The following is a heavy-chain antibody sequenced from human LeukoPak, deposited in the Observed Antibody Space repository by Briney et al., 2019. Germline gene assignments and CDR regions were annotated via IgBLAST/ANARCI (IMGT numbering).Heavy chain of an antibody. CDR1: GYTFTSYH. Sequence: ASVKVSCKASGYTFTSYHMHWVRQAPGQGLEWMGIINSSGGTTNYAQKFRGRVTMTRDMSTSTVYMELSSLRSEDTAVYYCARGPSIAAAGTGYYMDVWGKGTTVTVSS. J-gene: IGHJ6*03. CDR2: INSSGGTT. D-gene: IGHD6-13*01. V-gene: IGHV1-46*01. CDR3: ARGPSIAAAGTGYYMDV.